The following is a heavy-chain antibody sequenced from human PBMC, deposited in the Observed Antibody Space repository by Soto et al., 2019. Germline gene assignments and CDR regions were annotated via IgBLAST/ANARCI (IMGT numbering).Heavy chain of an antibody. CDR3: AKDVDTADYYGMYV. CDR1: GFTISNYG. CDR2: ISYDGSHK. V-gene: IGHV3-30*18. J-gene: IGHJ6*02. D-gene: IGHD5-18*01. Sequence: QVQLVESGGGVVQPGRSLRLSCAASGFTISNYGMHWVRPAPGTGLEWVAVISYDGSHKYYAESVKGRFTISRDNSKNPLYLQMNSLRAEDTAVYYCAKDVDTADYYGMYVWCQGTTVTVSS.